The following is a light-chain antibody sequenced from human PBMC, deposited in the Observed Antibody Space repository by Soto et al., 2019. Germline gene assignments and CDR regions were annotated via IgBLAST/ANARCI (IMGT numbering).Light chain of an antibody. CDR3: SSYTSSSTVL. CDR2: EVS. Sequence: QSVLTQPASVSGSPGQSITTSCTGTSSDVGGYNYVSWYQQHPGKAPKLMISEVSNWPSGVSHRFSGSKSGNTASLTISGLQTEDEADYYCSSYTSSSTVLFGGGTKLTVL. CDR1: SSDVGGYNY. V-gene: IGLV2-14*01. J-gene: IGLJ2*01.